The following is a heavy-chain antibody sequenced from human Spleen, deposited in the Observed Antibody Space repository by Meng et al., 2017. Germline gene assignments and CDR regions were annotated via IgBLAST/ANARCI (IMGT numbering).Heavy chain of an antibody. J-gene: IGHJ4*02. D-gene: IGHD4-11*01. CDR2: NNHCSGT. V-gene: IGHV4-34*01. CDR1: GGSFIDYY. Sequence: QVRLQQWCAAVLEPSAAPSSICVASGGSFIDYYWRWFLQPPEKGREWMGGNNHCSGTNYNQSPERRRTISLDATQNNLSLKQISVIAADAAVYYYARGPTTRAHDFDYWGQGTLVTVSS. CDR3: ARGPTTRAHDFDY.